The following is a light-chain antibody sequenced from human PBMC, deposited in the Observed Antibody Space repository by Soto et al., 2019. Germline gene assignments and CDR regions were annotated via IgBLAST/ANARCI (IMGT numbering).Light chain of an antibody. CDR1: QSVSSN. V-gene: IGKV3D-15*01. J-gene: IGKJ2*01. CDR2: GAS. CDR3: QNYNNWPT. Sequence: EIVMTQSPGTLSVSPGERATLSCRASQSVSSNLAWYQQKPGQAPRLLIYGASTRATGIPARFSGSGSGTEFTLTISSLQYEDFAVYYWQNYNNWPTFGQGTKLEIK.